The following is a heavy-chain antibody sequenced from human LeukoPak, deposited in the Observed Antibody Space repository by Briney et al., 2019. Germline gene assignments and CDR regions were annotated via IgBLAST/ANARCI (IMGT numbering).Heavy chain of an antibody. D-gene: IGHD6-19*01. CDR3: AHRETAVAGTWAFDI. V-gene: IGHV2-5*01. J-gene: IGHJ3*02. Sequence: ASGPALVKPTQTLTLTCTFSGFSLSTTGVGVGWIRQPPGKALEWLALIYWNDDKRYSPSLKSRLTITKGTSKNQVVLTMTNMDPVDTATYYCAHRETAVAGTWAFDIWGQGTMVTVSS. CDR1: GFSLSTTGVG. CDR2: IYWNDDK.